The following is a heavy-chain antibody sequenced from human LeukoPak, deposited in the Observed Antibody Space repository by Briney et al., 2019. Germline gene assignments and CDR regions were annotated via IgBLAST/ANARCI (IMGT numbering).Heavy chain of an antibody. CDR1: GYTFTGYY. CDR2: INHNSGGT. Sequence: GASVKVSCQASGYTFTGYYMHWVRQAPGQGLDWMGWINHNSGGTNYAQKFQGRVTMTRDTSISTAYMELSRLRSDDTAVYYCARERNYYDSSGYYLWGQGTLVTVSS. D-gene: IGHD3-22*01. J-gene: IGHJ4*02. CDR3: ARERNYYDSSGYYL. V-gene: IGHV1-2*02.